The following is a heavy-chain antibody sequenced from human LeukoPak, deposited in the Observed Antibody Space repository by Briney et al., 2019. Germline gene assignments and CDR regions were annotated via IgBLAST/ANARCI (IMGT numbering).Heavy chain of an antibody. Sequence: ASVKVSCKASGYTFTSYYMHWVRQAPGQGLEWMGIINPSGGSTSYAQKFQGRVTMTRDMSTTTDYMELSSLRSVDTAVYYCARDNSVGDIAWWFDPWGQGTLVTVSS. CDR3: ARDNSVGDIAWWFDP. J-gene: IGHJ5*02. CDR2: INPSGGST. D-gene: IGHD3-16*02. CDR1: GYTFTSYY. V-gene: IGHV1-46*01.